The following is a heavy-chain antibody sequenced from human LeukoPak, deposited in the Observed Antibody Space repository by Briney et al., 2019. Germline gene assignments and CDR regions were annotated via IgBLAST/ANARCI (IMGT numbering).Heavy chain of an antibody. CDR1: GYSFTGYY. D-gene: IGHD6-19*01. V-gene: IGHV1-2*02. Sequence: APVKVSCKASGYSFTGYYIHWVRQAPGQGLEWMGWINPNTGGTNFAQKFQGRVTMTRDTSITTTHMELSSLRSDDTAVYYCATVDQWLAYDYWGQGTLVTVSS. CDR3: ATVDQWLAYDY. CDR2: INPNTGGT. J-gene: IGHJ4*02.